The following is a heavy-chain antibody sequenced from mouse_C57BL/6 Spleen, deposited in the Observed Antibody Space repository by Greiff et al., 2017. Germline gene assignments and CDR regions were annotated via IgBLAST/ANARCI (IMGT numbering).Heavy chain of an antibody. V-gene: IGHV1-69*01. D-gene: IGHD1-1*01. J-gene: IGHJ4*01. Sequence: QVQLQQPGAELVMPGASVKLSCKASGYTFTSYWMHWVKQRPGQGLEWIGEIDPSDSYTNYNQKFKGKSTLTVDTSSSTAYMQLSSLTAEDSAVYYCARSGFTTPSYAMDYWGQGTSVTVSS. CDR3: ARSGFTTPSYAMDY. CDR2: IDPSDSYT. CDR1: GYTFTSYW.